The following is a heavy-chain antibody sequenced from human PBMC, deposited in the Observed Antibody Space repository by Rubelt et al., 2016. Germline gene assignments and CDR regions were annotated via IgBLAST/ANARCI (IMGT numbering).Heavy chain of an antibody. CDR1: GGSISSYY. CDR3: ARSGPPYPENWNDVYYFDN. Sequence: QVQLQESGPGLVKPSETLSLTCTVSGGSISSYYWTWIRQPPGKGLEWIGYIYYTGTTNYNPSLKSRVTISVDTSKNQFSLKLSAGTAADTAVYYCARSGPPYPENWNDVYYFDNWGQGTLVTVSS. CDR2: IYYTGTT. D-gene: IGHD1-1*01. V-gene: IGHV4-59*01. J-gene: IGHJ4*02.